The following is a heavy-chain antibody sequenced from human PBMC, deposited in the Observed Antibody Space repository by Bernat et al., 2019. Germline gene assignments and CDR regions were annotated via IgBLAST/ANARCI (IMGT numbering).Heavy chain of an antibody. Sequence: QVQLVQSGAEVKKPGSSVKVSCKASGGTFSSYAISWVRQAPGQGLEWMGGIIPIFGTANYAQKFQGRVTITADESTSTAYMELSSLRSEDTAVYYCAKNEDRGSNGWYVAFDIWGQGTMVTVSS. CDR1: GGTFSSYA. J-gene: IGHJ3*02. CDR2: IIPIFGTA. V-gene: IGHV1-69*01. D-gene: IGHD6-19*01. CDR3: AKNEDRGSNGWYVAFDI.